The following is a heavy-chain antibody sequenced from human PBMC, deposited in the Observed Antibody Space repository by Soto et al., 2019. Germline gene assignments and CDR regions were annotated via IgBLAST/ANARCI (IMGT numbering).Heavy chain of an antibody. CDR1: GFXFSSYD. CDR3: ARGLNYDYVWGSSYMDV. CDR2: IGTAGDT. Sequence: GGSLXLSCAASGFXFSSYDMHWVRQATGKGLEWVSAIGTAGDTYYPGSVKGRFTISRENAKNSLYLQMNSLRAEDTAVYYCARGLNYDYVWGSSYMDVWGQGTTVTVSS. J-gene: IGHJ6*02. D-gene: IGHD3-16*01. V-gene: IGHV3-13*01.